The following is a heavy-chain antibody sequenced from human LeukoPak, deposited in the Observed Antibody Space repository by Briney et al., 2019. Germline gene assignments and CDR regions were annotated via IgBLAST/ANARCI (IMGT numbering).Heavy chain of an antibody. CDR3: AKGAWGFGYYGMDV. J-gene: IGHJ6*04. CDR2: ISGSGGST. CDR1: GFTFSNFA. V-gene: IGHV3-23*01. Sequence: GGSLRLSCTASGFTFSNFAMSWVRQAPGKGLEWVSAISGSGGSTYYADSVKGRFTISRDNSKNTLYLQMNSLRAEDTAVYYCAKGAWGFGYYGMDVWGKGTTVTVSS. D-gene: IGHD3-10*01.